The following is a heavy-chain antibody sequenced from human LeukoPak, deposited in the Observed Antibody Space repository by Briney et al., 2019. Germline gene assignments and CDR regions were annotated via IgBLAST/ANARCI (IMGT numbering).Heavy chain of an antibody. V-gene: IGHV1-8*01. Sequence: ASVKVSCKASGYTFTSYDINWVRQATGQGLEWMGWMNPNSGHTGYTQTFQGRVTMTRDTSISTAYLELSSLRSEDTAVYYCAREAAGELYCTNGVCYESSGYMDVWGKGTTVTVSS. CDR2: MNPNSGHT. J-gene: IGHJ6*03. CDR3: AREAAGELYCTNGVCYESSGYMDV. CDR1: GYTFTSYD. D-gene: IGHD2-8*01.